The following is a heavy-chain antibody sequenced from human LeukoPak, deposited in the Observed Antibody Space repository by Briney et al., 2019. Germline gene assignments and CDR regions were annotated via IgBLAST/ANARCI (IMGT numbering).Heavy chain of an antibody. Sequence: SETLSLTCTVSGDSISRYYWSWIRQPAGKGLEWIGRIYNGGIITYNPSLKSRVTTSINTSNNQFSLRLRFVTAADTAVYYCARDSGTTGEVKFDPWGQGTLVTVSS. CDR3: ARDSGTTGEVKFDP. V-gene: IGHV4-4*07. J-gene: IGHJ5*02. D-gene: IGHD3-10*01. CDR2: IYNGGII. CDR1: GDSISRYY.